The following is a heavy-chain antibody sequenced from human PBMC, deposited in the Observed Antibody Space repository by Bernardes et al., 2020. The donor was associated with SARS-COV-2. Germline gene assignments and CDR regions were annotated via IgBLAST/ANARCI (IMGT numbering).Heavy chain of an antibody. D-gene: IGHD1-26*01. J-gene: IGHJ4*02. CDR3: ARGSGNYYFDY. Sequence: GGSRSPSCAASEFTFSSYWMHWVRLGPGKGPVWVSRINGDGSSINYADSVKGRFTISRDNARNTLYLEMNSLRAEDTAVYYCARGSGNYYFDYWGQGTLVTVSS. V-gene: IGHV3-74*01. CDR1: EFTFSSYW. CDR2: INGDGSSI.